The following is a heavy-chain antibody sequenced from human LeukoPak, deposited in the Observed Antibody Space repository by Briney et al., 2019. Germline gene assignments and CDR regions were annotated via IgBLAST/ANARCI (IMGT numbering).Heavy chain of an antibody. J-gene: IGHJ6*02. V-gene: IGHV3-30*14. D-gene: IGHD6-13*01. CDR2: ISYDGSNK. Sequence: GGSLRLSCAASGFTFSSYAMHWVRQAPGKGLEWVAVISYDGSNKYYADSVKGRFTISRENAKNSLYLQMNSLRAGDTAVYYCARGTSSSWSYYYYYGMDVWGQGTTVTVSS. CDR3: ARGTSSSWSYYYYYGMDV. CDR1: GFTFSSYA.